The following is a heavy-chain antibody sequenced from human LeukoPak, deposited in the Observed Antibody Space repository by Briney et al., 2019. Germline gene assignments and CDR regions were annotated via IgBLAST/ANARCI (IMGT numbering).Heavy chain of an antibody. CDR1: GFTFSSYA. Sequence: GGSLRLSCAASGFTFSSYAMSWVRQAPGKGLEWVSAISGSGGSTYYADSVKGRFTISRDNSKNTLYLQMNSLRAEDTAIYYCARHDVVVTAAPDFWGRGTLVTVSS. CDR3: ARHDVVVTAAPDF. D-gene: IGHD2-21*02. V-gene: IGHV3-23*01. J-gene: IGHJ4*02. CDR2: ISGSGGST.